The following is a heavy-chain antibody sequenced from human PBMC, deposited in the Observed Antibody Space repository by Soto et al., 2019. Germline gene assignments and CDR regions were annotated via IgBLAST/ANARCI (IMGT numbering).Heavy chain of an antibody. CDR3: ARFDYGSVRPLYGMDV. V-gene: IGHV5-10-1*01. D-gene: IGHD6-25*01. J-gene: IGHJ6*02. CDR2: IDPSDSYT. CDR1: GYSFTSYW. Sequence: PGESLKISCKGSGYSFTSYWISWVRQMPGKGLEWMGRIDPSDSYTNYSPSFQGHVTISADKSISTAYLQWSSLKASDTAMYYCARFDYGSVRPLYGMDVWGQGTTVTVS.